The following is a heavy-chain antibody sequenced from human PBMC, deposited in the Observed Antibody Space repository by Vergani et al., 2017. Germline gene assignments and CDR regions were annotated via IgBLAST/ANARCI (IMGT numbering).Heavy chain of an antibody. J-gene: IGHJ4*02. CDR1: GFTFSSYS. V-gene: IGHV3-48*04. CDR3: ARDFATVTQIENDY. Sequence: VQLVESGGGVVQPGRSLRLSCAASGFTFSSYSMNWVRQAPGKGLERVSYISSSSSTIYYADSVKGRFTISRDNAKNSLYLQMNSLRAEDTAVYYCARDFATVTQIENDYWGQGTLVTVSS. D-gene: IGHD4-17*01. CDR2: ISSSSSTI.